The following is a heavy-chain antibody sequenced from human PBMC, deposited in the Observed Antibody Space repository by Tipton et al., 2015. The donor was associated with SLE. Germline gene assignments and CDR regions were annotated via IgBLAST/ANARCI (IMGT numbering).Heavy chain of an antibody. CDR3: ASDRGGSLPVAFDI. V-gene: IGHV3-7*01. CDR1: GFTFSSYW. J-gene: IGHJ3*02. CDR2: IKQDGSEK. Sequence: GSLRLSCAASGFTFSSYWMSWVRQAPGKGLEWVANIKQDGSEKYYVDSVKGRFTISRDNAKNSLYLQMNSLRAEDTAVYYCASDRGGSLPVAFDIWGLGTMVTVSS. D-gene: IGHD2-15*01.